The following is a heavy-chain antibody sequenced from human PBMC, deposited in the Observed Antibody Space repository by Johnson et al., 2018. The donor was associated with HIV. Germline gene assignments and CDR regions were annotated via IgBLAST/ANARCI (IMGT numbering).Heavy chain of an antibody. CDR3: ARGIDGSAQNSDAFDN. Sequence: QVQLVESGGGVVQPGRSLRLSCAASGFTFSDYAIHWVRQAPGKGLEWVAVISYAGSNKYYAVSVTGRFTLLRDKSKTTLFLQMNSLRGEDTALYYCARGIDGSAQNSDAFDNWGQGTMVTVSS. CDR1: GFTFSDYA. CDR2: ISYAGSNK. D-gene: IGHD5-24*01. V-gene: IGHV3-30-3*01. J-gene: IGHJ3*02.